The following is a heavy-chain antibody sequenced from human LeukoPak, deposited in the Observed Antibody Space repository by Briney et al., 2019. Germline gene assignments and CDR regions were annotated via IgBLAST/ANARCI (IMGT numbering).Heavy chain of an antibody. J-gene: IGHJ3*02. D-gene: IGHD5-24*01. V-gene: IGHV4-59*01. CDR2: IYYSGST. CDR3: AREGGDGYNPDAFDI. Sequence: SETLSLTCTVSGGSISSYYWSWIRQPPGKGLEWIGYIYYSGSTNYNPSLKSRVTISVDTSKNQFSLKLSSVTAADTAVYYCAREGGDGYNPDAFDIWGQGTMVTVSS. CDR1: GGSISSYY.